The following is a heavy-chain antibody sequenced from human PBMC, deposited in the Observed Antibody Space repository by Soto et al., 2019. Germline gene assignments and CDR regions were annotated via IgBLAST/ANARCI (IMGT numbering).Heavy chain of an antibody. Sequence: QVQLVQSGAEVKKPGASVKVSCKASGYTFTGYYMHWVRQAPGQGLEWMGWINPNSGGTNYAQKFQGRVTMTRDTSISTAYMELSRLRSDDTAVYYCAREGAYSSGWYSFDSWGQGTLVTVSS. J-gene: IGHJ4*02. V-gene: IGHV1-2*02. CDR1: GYTFTGYY. D-gene: IGHD6-19*01. CDR3: AREGAYSSGWYSFDS. CDR2: INPNSGGT.